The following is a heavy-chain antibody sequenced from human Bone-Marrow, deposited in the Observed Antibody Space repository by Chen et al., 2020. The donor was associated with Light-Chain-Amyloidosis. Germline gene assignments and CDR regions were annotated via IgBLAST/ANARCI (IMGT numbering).Heavy chain of an antibody. V-gene: IGHV3-74*01. Sequence: EGKLLESGGGLVQPGGSLRLSCAASGFTFRTSWMHWVRQAPGKGLVWVSRINPDGTRVDYADSVRGRFTISPDPPPLPFSLPLPLLRASSPAVYYCSREFTGYDDYWGQGTLVTVSS. CDR2: INPDGTRV. D-gene: IGHD5-12*01. CDR3: SREFTGYDDY. CDR1: GFTFRTSW. J-gene: IGHJ4*02.